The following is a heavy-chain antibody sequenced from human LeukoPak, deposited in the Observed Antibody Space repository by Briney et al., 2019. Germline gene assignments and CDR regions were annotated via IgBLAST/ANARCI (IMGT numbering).Heavy chain of an antibody. D-gene: IGHD2-15*01. CDR3: ASLLRSGNWFDP. V-gene: IGHV1-24*01. CDR2: FNPEDVET. J-gene: IGHJ5*02. Sequence: ASVKVSCKVSGYTLTELSMHWVRQAPGKGLEWMGGFNPEDVETIYAQKFQGRVTMTEDISTHTAYMELRSLRSDDTAVYYCASLLRSGNWFDPWGQGTLVTVSS. CDR1: GYTLTELS.